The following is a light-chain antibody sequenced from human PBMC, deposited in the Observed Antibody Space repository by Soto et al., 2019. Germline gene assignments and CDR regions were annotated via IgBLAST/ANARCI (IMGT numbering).Light chain of an antibody. CDR1: QGISSY. Sequence: DIQLTQSPSFLSASVGDRVTVTCRASQGISSYLAWYQQKPGKAPKLLIYAASTLQSGVPSRFSGSGSGTEFPLTISRLQPEDFATYYCQQLNSNPYTFGQGSKLEIK. CDR3: QQLNSNPYT. V-gene: IGKV1-9*01. J-gene: IGKJ2*01. CDR2: AAS.